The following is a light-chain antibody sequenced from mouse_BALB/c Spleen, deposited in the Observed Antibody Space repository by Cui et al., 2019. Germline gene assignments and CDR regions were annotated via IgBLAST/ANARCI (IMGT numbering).Light chain of an antibody. J-gene: IGKJ5*01. CDR1: SSISY. CDR2: ATS. V-gene: IGKV4-72*01. Sequence: HIVLFQSPASLSASPGEKDTMTCRASSSISYMHWYQQKPGSSPKPWIYATSNLAAGVPARFSGSGTGTSYSLTISRVEAEDAATYYCQQWSSNPLTFGAGTKLELK. CDR3: QQWSSNPLT.